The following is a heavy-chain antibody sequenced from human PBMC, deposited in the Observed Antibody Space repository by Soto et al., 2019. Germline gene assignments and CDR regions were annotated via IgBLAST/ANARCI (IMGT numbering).Heavy chain of an antibody. J-gene: IGHJ4*02. Sequence: QVQLEQSGSEVKKSGSSVKVSCKASGYSFSSHAITWVRQVPGQGLEWMGGIIPVFGTPSYAQKFQGRVTISADKSTNTSYLELRSLRSEDTAVYYCARGGALSTSWYWGDGLDSWGQGTQVTVSS. V-gene: IGHV1-69*06. D-gene: IGHD6-13*01. CDR3: ARGGALSTSWYWGDGLDS. CDR1: GYSFSSHA. CDR2: IIPVFGTP.